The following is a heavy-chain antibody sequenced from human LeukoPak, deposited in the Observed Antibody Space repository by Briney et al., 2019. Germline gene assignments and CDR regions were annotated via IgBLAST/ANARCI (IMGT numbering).Heavy chain of an antibody. D-gene: IGHD1-14*01. CDR2: IGPTGSDR. CDR1: GLTFSTSG. J-gene: IGHJ4*02. V-gene: IGHV3-21*06. CDR3: ATETNGRHYDY. Sequence: PGGSLRLSCTASGLTFSTSGFKWVRQAPGEGLEWVASIGPTGSDRYHADSIKGRFTISRDNANNFLYLQMNSLRAEDTAVYYCATETNGRHYDYWGQGTLLTVSS.